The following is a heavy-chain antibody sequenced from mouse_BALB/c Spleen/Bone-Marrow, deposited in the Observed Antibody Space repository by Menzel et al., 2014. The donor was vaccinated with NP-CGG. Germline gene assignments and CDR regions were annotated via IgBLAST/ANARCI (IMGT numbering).Heavy chain of an antibody. J-gene: IGHJ4*01. D-gene: IGHD1-2*01. CDR1: GFTFSSYA. V-gene: IGHV5-6-5*01. CDR2: ISSGGST. Sequence: EVQGVESGGGLVKPGGSLKLSCAASGFTFSSYAMSWVRRTPEKRLEWVASISSGGSTYYPDSVKGRFTISRDNARNILYLQMSSLRSEDTAMYYCARVTTATGVDYWGQGTSVTVSS. CDR3: ARVTTATGVDY.